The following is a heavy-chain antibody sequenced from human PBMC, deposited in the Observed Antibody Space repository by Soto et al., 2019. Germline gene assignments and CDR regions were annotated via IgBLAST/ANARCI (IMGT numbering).Heavy chain of an antibody. J-gene: IGHJ4*02. V-gene: IGHV1-18*04. Sequence: RASVKVSCKASGYTFTSYGISWVRQAPGQGLEWMGWISAYNGNTNYAQKLQGRVTMTTDTSTSTAYMELRSLRSDDTAVYYCAREMYDSSGYYSEPFDYWGQGTLVTVSS. CDR1: GYTFTSYG. D-gene: IGHD3-22*01. CDR3: AREMYDSSGYYSEPFDY. CDR2: ISAYNGNT.